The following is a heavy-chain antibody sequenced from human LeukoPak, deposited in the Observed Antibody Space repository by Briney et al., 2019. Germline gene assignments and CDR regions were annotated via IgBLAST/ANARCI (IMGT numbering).Heavy chain of an antibody. D-gene: IGHD1-26*01. Sequence: ASVKVSCKSSGYIFTGYYMHWVRQAPGQGLEWMGWINPNSGGTNYAQKFQGRVTMTRDTSISTAYMELSGLRSDDTAVYYCAKTPGGAGWYFDLWGRGTLVTVSS. V-gene: IGHV1-2*02. CDR1: GYIFTGYY. J-gene: IGHJ2*01. CDR2: INPNSGGT. CDR3: AKTPGGAGWYFDL.